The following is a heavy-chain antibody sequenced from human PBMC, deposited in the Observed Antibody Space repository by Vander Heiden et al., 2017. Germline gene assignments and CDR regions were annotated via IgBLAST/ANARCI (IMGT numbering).Heavy chain of an antibody. CDR1: GSTFGSDA. D-gene: IGHD3-3*01. J-gene: IGHJ4*02. Sequence: EVQLLEFGGGLVQPEGSLRLPCAASGSTFGSDAMSWVRQAPGKGLEWVSGISGSGGSKYYADSVKGRFTISRDNAKNTVYLQMNSLRAEDTAVYYCAKGRGYNFWSGPSYWGQGTLVTVSS. CDR2: ISGSGGSK. CDR3: AKGRGYNFWSGPSY. V-gene: IGHV3-23*01.